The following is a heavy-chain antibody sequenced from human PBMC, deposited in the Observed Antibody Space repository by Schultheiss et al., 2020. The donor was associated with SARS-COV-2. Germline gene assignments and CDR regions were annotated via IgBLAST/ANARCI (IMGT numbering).Heavy chain of an antibody. CDR3: ARYGDYVDAFDI. CDR2: IYTSGST. D-gene: IGHD4-17*01. J-gene: IGHJ3*02. V-gene: IGHV4-59*10. Sequence: SQTLSLTCAVYGGSFSGYYWSWIRQPAGKGLEWIGRIYTSGSTNYNPSLKSRVTISVDTSKNQFSLKLSSVTAADTAVYYCARYGDYVDAFDIWGQGTMVTVSS. CDR1: GGSFSGYY.